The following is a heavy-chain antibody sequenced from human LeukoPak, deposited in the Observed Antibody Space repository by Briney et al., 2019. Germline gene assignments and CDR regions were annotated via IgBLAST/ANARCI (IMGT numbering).Heavy chain of an antibody. CDR1: GFTFSTYA. Sequence: GGSLRLSCSASGFTFSTYAMHWVRQAPAKGLEYVSAISSNGGSTYYADSVKGRFTISRDNSKNTLYLQMNSLRAEDTAVYYCAKVPHGGAYCGGDCQVVFDYWGQGTLVTVSS. V-gene: IGHV3-64*04. J-gene: IGHJ4*02. D-gene: IGHD2-21*02. CDR3: AKVPHGGAYCGGDCQVVFDY. CDR2: ISSNGGST.